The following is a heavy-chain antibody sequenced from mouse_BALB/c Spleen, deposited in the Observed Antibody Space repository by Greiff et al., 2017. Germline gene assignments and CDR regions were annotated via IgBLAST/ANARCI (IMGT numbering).Heavy chain of an antibody. Sequence: VQVVESGAELVKPGASVKLSCKASGYTFTSYWMHWVKQRPGQGLEWIGEINPSNGRTNYNEKFKSKATLTVDKSSSTAYMQLSSLTSEDSAVYYCARGSTTATGAMDYWGQGTSVTVSS. D-gene: IGHD1-2*01. CDR1: GYTFTSYW. V-gene: IGHV1S81*02. CDR3: ARGSTTATGAMDY. J-gene: IGHJ4*01. CDR2: INPSNGRT.